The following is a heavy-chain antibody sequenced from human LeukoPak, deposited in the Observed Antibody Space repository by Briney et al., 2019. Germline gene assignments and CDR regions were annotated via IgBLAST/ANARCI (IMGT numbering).Heavy chain of an antibody. D-gene: IGHD2-15*01. CDR3: ARVHRMYYYYGMDV. V-gene: IGHV3-30*04. J-gene: IGHJ6*02. Sequence: RGSLRLSCAASGFTFSSYAMHWVRQAPGKGLEWVAVISYDGSNKYYADSVKGRFTISRDNSKNTLYLQMNSLRAEDTAVYYCARVHRMYYYYGMDVWGQGTTVTVSS. CDR1: GFTFSSYA. CDR2: ISYDGSNK.